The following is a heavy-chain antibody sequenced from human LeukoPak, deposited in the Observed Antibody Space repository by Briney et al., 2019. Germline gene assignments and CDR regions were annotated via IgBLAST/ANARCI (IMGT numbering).Heavy chain of an antibody. CDR2: ISWNSGSI. Sequence: GRSLRLSCAASGFTFDDYAMPWVRQAPGKGLEWVSGISWNSGSIGYADSVKGRFTISRDNAKNSLYLQMNSLRAEDTALYYCAKGKGYGSGSIDYWGQGTLVTVSS. V-gene: IGHV3-9*01. CDR1: GFTFDDYA. D-gene: IGHD3-10*01. J-gene: IGHJ4*02. CDR3: AKGKGYGSGSIDY.